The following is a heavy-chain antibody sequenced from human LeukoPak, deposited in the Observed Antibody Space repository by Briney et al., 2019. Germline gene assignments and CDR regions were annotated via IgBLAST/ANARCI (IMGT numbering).Heavy chain of an antibody. J-gene: IGHJ6*02. Sequence: GGSLRLSCAASGFTFSSYAMHWVRQAPGKGLEWVAVISYDGSNKYYADSVKGRFTISRDNPKNTLYLQMNSLRAEDTAVYYCAKGVGATTLYHYYGMDVWGQGTTVTVSS. CDR3: AKGVGATTLYHYYGMDV. CDR1: GFTFSSYA. V-gene: IGHV3-30*04. D-gene: IGHD1-26*01. CDR2: ISYDGSNK.